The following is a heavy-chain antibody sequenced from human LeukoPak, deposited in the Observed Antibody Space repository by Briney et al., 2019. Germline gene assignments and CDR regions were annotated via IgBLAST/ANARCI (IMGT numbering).Heavy chain of an antibody. V-gene: IGHV4-34*01. J-gene: IGHJ4*02. CDR2: INHSGST. Sequence: SETLSLTCAVYGGSFSGYYWSWIRQPPGKGLEWIGEINHSGSTNYNPSLKSRVTISVDTSKNQFSLKLSSVTAADTAVYYCARDRANDDYGDFDYWGQGTLVTVSS. D-gene: IGHD4-17*01. CDR3: ARDRANDDYGDFDY. CDR1: GGSFSGYY.